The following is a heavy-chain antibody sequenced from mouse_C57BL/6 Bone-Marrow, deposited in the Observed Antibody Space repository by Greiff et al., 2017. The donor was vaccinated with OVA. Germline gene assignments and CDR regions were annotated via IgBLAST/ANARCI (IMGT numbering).Heavy chain of an antibody. CDR3: ASPLCYGNYAWFAY. CDR1: GYTFTSYW. D-gene: IGHD2-1*01. CDR2: IHPNSGST. V-gene: IGHV1-64*01. Sequence: QVQLQQPGAELVKPGASVKLSCKASGYTFTSYWMHWVKQRPGQGLEWIGMIHPNSGSTNYNEKFKSKATLTVDKSSSTAYMQISSLTSEDAAVYYCASPLCYGNYAWFAYWGQGTLVTVSA. J-gene: IGHJ3*01.